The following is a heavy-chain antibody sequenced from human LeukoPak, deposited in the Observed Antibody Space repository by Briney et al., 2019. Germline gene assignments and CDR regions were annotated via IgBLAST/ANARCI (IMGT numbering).Heavy chain of an antibody. CDR2: IHYSGST. V-gene: IGHV4-59*01. CDR3: ARDGAQGGFDP. CDR1: GGSISSFY. Sequence: SETLSLTCTVSGGSISSFYWSWIRQPPGKGLEWIGYIHYSGSTNYNPSLKSRVTMSVDTSKKHFSLKLSSVTAADTAVYYCARDGAQGGFDPWGQGTLVTVSS. J-gene: IGHJ5*02.